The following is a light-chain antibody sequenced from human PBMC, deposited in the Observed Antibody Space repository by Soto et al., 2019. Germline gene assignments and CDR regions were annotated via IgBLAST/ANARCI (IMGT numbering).Light chain of an antibody. V-gene: IGKV3-15*01. CDR3: QQYSDWPPPIT. J-gene: IGKJ5*01. CDR1: QSVGTN. CDR2: GAS. Sequence: EIVMTQSPATLSVSPGERGTLSCRASQSVGTNLAWYQQKPGQVPRLLIYGASTRATDIPARFSASGSGTEFTLTISSLQSEDFAVYYCQQYSDWPPPITFGQGTRLEIK.